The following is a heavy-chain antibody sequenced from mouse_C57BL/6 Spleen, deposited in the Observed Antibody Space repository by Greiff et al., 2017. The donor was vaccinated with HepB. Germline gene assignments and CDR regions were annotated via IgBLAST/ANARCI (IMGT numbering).Heavy chain of an antibody. V-gene: IGHV1-59*01. D-gene: IGHD2-1*01. J-gene: IGHJ4*01. CDR1: GYTFTSYW. Sequence: VQLQQPGAELVRPGTSVKLSCKASGYTFTSYWMHWVKQRPGQGLEWIGVIDPSDSYTNYNQKFKGKATLTVDTSSSTAYMQLSSLTSEDSAVYYCAKMDGKGAMDYWGQGTSVTVSS. CDR3: AKMDGKGAMDY. CDR2: IDPSDSYT.